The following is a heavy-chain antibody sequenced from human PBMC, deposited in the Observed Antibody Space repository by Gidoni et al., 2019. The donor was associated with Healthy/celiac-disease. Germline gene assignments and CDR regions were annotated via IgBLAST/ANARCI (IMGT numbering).Heavy chain of an antibody. Sequence: EVQLVESGGGLVQPGRSLRLSCTASGFTFGDYAMSWVRQAPGKGLEWVGFLRSKAYGGTTEYAASVKGRFTISRDDSKSIAYLQMNSLKTEDTAVYYCTRRPRSCFDYWGQGTLVTVSS. J-gene: IGHJ4*02. CDR2: LRSKAYGGTT. CDR1: GFTFGDYA. D-gene: IGHD6-13*01. V-gene: IGHV3-49*04. CDR3: TRRPRSCFDY.